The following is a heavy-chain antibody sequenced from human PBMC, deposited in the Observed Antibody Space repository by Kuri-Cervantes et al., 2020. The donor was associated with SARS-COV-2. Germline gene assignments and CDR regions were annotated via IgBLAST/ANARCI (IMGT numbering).Heavy chain of an antibody. J-gene: IGHJ6*02. CDR2: ISDDGRKK. D-gene: IGHD2-21*01. CDR3: ARVLVRAFYYFYAVDV. Sequence: GESLKISCAVSGFTFNNHAMYWVRQAPGKGLEWVAVISDDGRKKYYRDSVKGRFTISRDTSKNTVYLQMNSLRPDDTSVYFCARVLVRAFYYFYAVDVWGQGTTVTVSS. V-gene: IGHV3-30*04. CDR1: GFTFNNHA.